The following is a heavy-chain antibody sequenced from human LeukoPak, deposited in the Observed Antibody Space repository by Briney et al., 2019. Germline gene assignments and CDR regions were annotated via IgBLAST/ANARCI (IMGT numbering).Heavy chain of an antibody. D-gene: IGHD3-3*01. CDR1: GGSLSSHY. V-gene: IGHV4-59*11. Sequence: AKTLSLTCTVSGGSLSSHYRSWIRQPPGKGLEWIGYTNYSGSTNYNPAPKSRLTISVDTSKNQFSLKLSSVTAADTAVYYCARAGAYYDFWSGYYLPYYFDYWGQRTLVTVSS. J-gene: IGHJ4*02. CDR2: TNYSGST. CDR3: ARAGAYYDFWSGYYLPYYFDY.